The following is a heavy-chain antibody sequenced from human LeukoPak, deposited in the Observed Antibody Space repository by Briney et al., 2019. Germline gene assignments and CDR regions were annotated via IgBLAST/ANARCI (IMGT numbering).Heavy chain of an antibody. J-gene: IGHJ4*02. Sequence: GASVKVSCKASGYTFTNYYMHWVRQAPGHGLEWLGIINPAGGSTTNAQKFQGRVTMTRDTSTSTVYMELSSLRSEDTAVYYCARAVLVVATTRIDYWGQGTLVTVSS. CDR1: GYTFTNYY. CDR2: INPAGGST. CDR3: ARAVLVVATTRIDY. D-gene: IGHD2-21*02. V-gene: IGHV1-46*01.